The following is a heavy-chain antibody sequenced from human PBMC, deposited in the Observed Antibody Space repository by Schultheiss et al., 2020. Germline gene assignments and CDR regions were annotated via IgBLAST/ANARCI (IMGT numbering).Heavy chain of an antibody. J-gene: IGHJ6*03. CDR2: ISWNIGSI. Sequence: GGSLRLSCAASGFTFDGYAMHWVRQAPGKGLEWVSGISWNIGSIGYGDSVKGQFTISRDNSKNTLYLQMNSLRAEDTAVFYCARGGYDCPRPYYYYYMDVWGKGTTVTVSS. D-gene: IGHD5-12*01. CDR1: GFTFDGYA. V-gene: IGHV3-9*01. CDR3: ARGGYDCPRPYYYYYMDV.